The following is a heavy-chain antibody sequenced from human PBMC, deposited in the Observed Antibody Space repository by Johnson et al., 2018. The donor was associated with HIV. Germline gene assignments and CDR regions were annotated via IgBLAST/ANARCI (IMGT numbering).Heavy chain of an antibody. J-gene: IGHJ3*02. CDR1: GFTFSASW. CDR3: AREEGNYILTRGDAFDI. V-gene: IGHV3-7*01. CDR2: INQDGSQK. D-gene: IGHD3-9*01. Sequence: MLLVESGGGLVQPGGSLRLSCAASGFTFSASWMNWVRQAPGKGLEWVANINQDGSQKNYVDSVKGRFTISRDNAKNSLYLQMNSLRAEYTAVYYCAREEGNYILTRGDAFDIWGQGTMVTVSS.